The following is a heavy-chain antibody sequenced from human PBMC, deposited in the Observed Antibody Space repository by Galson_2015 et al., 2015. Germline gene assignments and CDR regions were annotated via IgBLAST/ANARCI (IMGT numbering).Heavy chain of an antibody. D-gene: IGHD2-21*01. V-gene: IGHV3-9*01. J-gene: IGHJ4*02. CDR3: AKVNGDGWDAAYYFDY. CDR2: ISWNSAYT. CDR1: GFTFDNYA. Sequence: SLRLSCAASGFTFDNYAMHWVRQAPGKGLEWVSGISWNSAYTGYADSVKGRFTISRDNAKNSLYLQMNSLRPGDTAFYYCAKVNGDGWDAAYYFDYWGLGTLATVSS.